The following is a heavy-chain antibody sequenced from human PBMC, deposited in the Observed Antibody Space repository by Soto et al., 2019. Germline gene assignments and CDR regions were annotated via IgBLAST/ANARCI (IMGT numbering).Heavy chain of an antibody. Sequence: ASVKVSCKASGGTFSSYAISWVRQAPGQGLEWMGGIIPIFGTANYAQKFQGRVTITADESTSTAYMELSSLRSEDTAVYYCARDSVTYYYDSSGPRGFDYWGQGTLVTVSS. J-gene: IGHJ4*02. D-gene: IGHD3-22*01. CDR2: IIPIFGTA. CDR1: GGTFSSYA. CDR3: ARDSVTYYYDSSGPRGFDY. V-gene: IGHV1-69*13.